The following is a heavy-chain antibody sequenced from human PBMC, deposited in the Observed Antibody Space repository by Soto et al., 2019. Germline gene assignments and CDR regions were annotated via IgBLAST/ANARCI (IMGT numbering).Heavy chain of an antibody. CDR1: TRPIFSHSYY. CDR3: ARSYAPRYSSGNNHFDL. V-gene: IGHV4-39*01. CDR2: INHSGSP. Sequence: PGTLSLTCNFSTRPIFSHSYYWAWIRQPPGKGLEWIGTINHSGSPYHNPSLKSRVTISVDSPKNQFSLTLTSVTVADTAVYYCARSYAPRYSSGNNHFDLWGQGTMVTVSS. D-gene: IGHD6-19*01. J-gene: IGHJ4*02.